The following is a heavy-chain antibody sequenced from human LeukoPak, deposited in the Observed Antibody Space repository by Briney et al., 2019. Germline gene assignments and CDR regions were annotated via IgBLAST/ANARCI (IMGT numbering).Heavy chain of an antibody. CDR1: GYTFTSYG. J-gene: IGHJ4*02. D-gene: IGHD3-10*01. Sequence: ASVKVSCKASGYTFTSYGISWVRQAPGQGLEWMGRLLPNSDGTAYAQKFQGRVTMTRDTAISTAYMELSRLRFDDTAVYYCLVDGSGTYTGLDHWGQGTLVTVSS. CDR2: LLPNSDGT. V-gene: IGHV1-2*06. CDR3: LVDGSGTYTGLDH.